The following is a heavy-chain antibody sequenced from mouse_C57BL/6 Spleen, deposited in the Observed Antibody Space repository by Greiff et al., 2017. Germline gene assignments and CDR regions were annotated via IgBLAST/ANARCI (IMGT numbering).Heavy chain of an antibody. CDR3: ARRTDYSDYAAIDY. CDR2: IDPANGNP. CDR1: GFNIKNTS. Sequence: EVQLQQSVAELVRPGASVKLSCTASGFNIKNTSMHWVKQRPEQGLEWIGRIDPANGNPKYAPKFQGKATITADTSSNTAYRQLYRLTADDTAIYYGARRTDYSDYAAIDYWGQGTSVTVSS. V-gene: IGHV14-3*01. D-gene: IGHD2-13*01. J-gene: IGHJ4*01.